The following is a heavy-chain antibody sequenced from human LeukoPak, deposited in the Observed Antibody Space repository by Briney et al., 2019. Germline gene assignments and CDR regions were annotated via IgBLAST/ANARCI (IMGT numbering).Heavy chain of an antibody. V-gene: IGHV3-23*01. CDR3: ARDRGSSGYLTI. D-gene: IGHD3-22*01. CDR1: GFTFSSYG. J-gene: IGHJ4*02. CDR2: ITGSGGNT. Sequence: PGGSLRLSCADSGFTFSSYGMTWVRQAPGKGLEWVSAITGSGGNTFYADSVKGRFTISRDNAKSSLYLQMNSLRAEDTAVYYCARDRGSSGYLTIGGQGTLVTVSS.